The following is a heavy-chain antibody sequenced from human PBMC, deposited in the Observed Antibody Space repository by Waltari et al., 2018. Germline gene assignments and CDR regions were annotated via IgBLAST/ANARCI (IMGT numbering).Heavy chain of an antibody. Sequence: EVQLVESGGGLVQPGGSLRLSCAASGFTFSSYEMNWVRQAPGKGLEWVSYISSSGSTIYYADSVKDRFTISRDNAKNSLYLQMNSLRAEDTAVYYCASEMATIDDAFDIWGQGTMVTVSS. CDR3: ASEMATIDDAFDI. CDR2: ISSSGSTI. CDR1: GFTFSSYE. V-gene: IGHV3-48*03. D-gene: IGHD5-12*01. J-gene: IGHJ3*02.